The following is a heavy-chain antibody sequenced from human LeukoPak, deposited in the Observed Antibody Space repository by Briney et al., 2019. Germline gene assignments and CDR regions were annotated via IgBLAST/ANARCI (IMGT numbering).Heavy chain of an antibody. CDR1: GGSISSSSYY. CDR3: ARTVYDFWSGYSDY. D-gene: IGHD3-3*01. V-gene: IGHV4-39*07. J-gene: IGHJ4*02. Sequence: SETLSLTCTVSGGSISSSSYYWGWIRQPPGKGLEWIGSIYYSGSTYYNPSPKSRVTISVDTSKNPFSLKLSSVTAADTAVYYCARTVYDFWSGYSDYWGQGTLVTVSS. CDR2: IYYSGST.